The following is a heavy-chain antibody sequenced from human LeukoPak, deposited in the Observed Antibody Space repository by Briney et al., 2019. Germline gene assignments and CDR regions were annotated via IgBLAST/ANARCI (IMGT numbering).Heavy chain of an antibody. J-gene: IGHJ5*02. CDR3: ARDNMVRGTHQNWFDP. V-gene: IGHV4-59*01. Sequence: SETLSLTCTVSGGSISSYYWSWIRQPRGKGLEWIGYIYYSGSTNYNPSLKSRVTISVDTSKNQFSLKLSSVTAADTAVYYCARDNMVRGTHQNWFDPWGQGTLVTVSS. CDR2: IYYSGST. D-gene: IGHD3-10*01. CDR1: GGSISSYY.